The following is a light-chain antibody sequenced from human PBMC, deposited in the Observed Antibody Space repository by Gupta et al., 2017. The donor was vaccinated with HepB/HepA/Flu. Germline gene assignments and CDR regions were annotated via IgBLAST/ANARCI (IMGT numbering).Light chain of an antibody. J-gene: IGKJ2*04. CDR1: QSLLHSNGYNY. CDR2: LGS. CDR3: MQALQTPCS. V-gene: IGKV2-28*01. Sequence: DIVVTQSPLSLLVTPGEPASIPCRSSQSLLHSNGYNYLDWYLQRPGQSPQLLIYLGSNRASGVPDRFSGSGSGTDFTLKISRVEAEDVGVYYCMQALQTPCSFGQGTKLEIK.